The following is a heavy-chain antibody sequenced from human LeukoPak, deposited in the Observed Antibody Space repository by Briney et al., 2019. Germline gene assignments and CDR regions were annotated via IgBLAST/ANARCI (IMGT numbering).Heavy chain of an antibody. CDR2: INPNSGGT. Sequence: ASVKVSCKASGYTFTGYYMHWVRQAPGQGLEWMGWINPNSGGTNYTQKFQGWVTMTRDTSSSTAYMELSRLRSDDTAVYYCARGASDTVPGNYYYGMDVWGQGTTVTVSS. D-gene: IGHD4-17*01. CDR1: GYTFTGYY. CDR3: ARGASDTVPGNYYYGMDV. V-gene: IGHV1-2*04. J-gene: IGHJ6*02.